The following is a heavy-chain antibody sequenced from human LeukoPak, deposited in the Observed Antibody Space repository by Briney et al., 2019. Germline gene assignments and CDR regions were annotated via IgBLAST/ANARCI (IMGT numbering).Heavy chain of an antibody. Sequence: GGSLRLSCVASGFNFSNYAMHWVRHAPGKGLEFVSAISRSGGDTSYGNFVKGRFSISRDNIRNTVDLQMGALRPEDSGIYYCARIPEYWGQGTLVTVSS. CDR2: ISRSGGDT. CDR3: ARIPEY. V-gene: IGHV3-64*01. CDR1: GFNFSNYA. J-gene: IGHJ4*02. D-gene: IGHD2-21*01.